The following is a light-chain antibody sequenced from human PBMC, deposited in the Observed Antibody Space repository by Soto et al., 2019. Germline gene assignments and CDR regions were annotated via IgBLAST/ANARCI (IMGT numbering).Light chain of an antibody. CDR3: SSFTSSSTWV. V-gene: IGLV2-14*01. Sequence: QSALTQPASVSGSPGQSITISCTGTSSDVGGYNYVSWFQQYPVKAPKLMIYEVSNRPSGVSVRFSGSKSGNTASLTISGLQAEDEADFYCSSFTSSSTWVFGGGTKLTVL. CDR1: SSDVGGYNY. J-gene: IGLJ3*02. CDR2: EVS.